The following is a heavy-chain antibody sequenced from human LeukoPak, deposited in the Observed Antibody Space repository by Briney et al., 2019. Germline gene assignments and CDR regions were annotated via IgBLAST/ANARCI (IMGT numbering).Heavy chain of an antibody. V-gene: IGHV4-39*01. Sequence: SETLSLTCTVSGGSIRNSSHYWGWIRQPPGKGLEWIGSMYYSGRTFYNPSPKSRVTISVDTSKNQFSLKLSSVTAADTAVYYCAKYSTYYDSSGHFDYWGQGTLVTVSS. CDR2: MYYSGRT. CDR3: AKYSTYYDSSGHFDY. CDR1: GGSIRNSSHY. J-gene: IGHJ4*02. D-gene: IGHD3-22*01.